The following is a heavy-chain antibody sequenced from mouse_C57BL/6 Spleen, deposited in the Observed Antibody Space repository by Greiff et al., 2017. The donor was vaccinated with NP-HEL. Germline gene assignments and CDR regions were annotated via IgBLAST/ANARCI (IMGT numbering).Heavy chain of an antibody. Sequence: QVQLKQPGAELVKPGASVKMSCKASGYTFTSYWITWVKQRPGQGLEWIGDIYPGSGSTNYNEKFKSKATLTVDTSSSTAYMQLSSLTFEDSAVYYCARRGYAMDYWGQGTSVTVSS. V-gene: IGHV1-55*01. CDR3: ARRGYAMDY. CDR2: IYPGSGST. J-gene: IGHJ4*01. CDR1: GYTFTSYW.